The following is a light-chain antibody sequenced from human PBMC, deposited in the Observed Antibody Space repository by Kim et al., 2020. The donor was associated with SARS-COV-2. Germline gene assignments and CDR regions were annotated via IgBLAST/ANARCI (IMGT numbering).Light chain of an antibody. V-gene: IGLV10-54*04. Sequence: QAGLPQPPSVSKGLGQTATLTCTGNNNNVGNQGAAWLQQHQGHPPKLLSYRNNNRPSGISERFSASRSGDTASLTITGLQPEDETDYYCSAWDSSLNVWVFGGGTQLTVL. J-gene: IGLJ3*02. CDR1: NNNVGNQG. CDR3: SAWDSSLNVWV. CDR2: RNN.